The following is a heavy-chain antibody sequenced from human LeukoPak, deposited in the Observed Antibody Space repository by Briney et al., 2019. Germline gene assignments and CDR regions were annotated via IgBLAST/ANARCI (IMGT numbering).Heavy chain of an antibody. Sequence: PGGSLRLSCSASGFTFSSYAMHWVRQAPGKGLEYVSGISSNGGSTYYADSVKGRFTISRGNSKNTVHFQMSSLRVEDTAVYYCVRSRGYYDYWGQGTLVTVSS. D-gene: IGHD3-10*01. J-gene: IGHJ4*02. CDR1: GFTFSSYA. CDR2: ISSNGGST. V-gene: IGHV3-64*05. CDR3: VRSRGYYDY.